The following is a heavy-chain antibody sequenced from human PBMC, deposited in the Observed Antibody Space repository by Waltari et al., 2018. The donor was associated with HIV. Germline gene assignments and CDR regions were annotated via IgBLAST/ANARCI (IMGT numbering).Heavy chain of an antibody. V-gene: IGHV1-2*06. CDR3: ARVYSTGWDDDY. CDR1: GYTFTVYY. CDR2: INPHSGAT. J-gene: IGHJ4*02. Sequence: QVHLVQPGAEVKKPGASVKVPCKVSGYTFTVYYMHWVRQAPGQGLEWMGRINPHSGATNYEQRFQGRVTMTRDTSINTAYMELSKLTSDDTAVYYCARVYSTGWDDDYWGQGTLVTVSS. D-gene: IGHD6-19*01.